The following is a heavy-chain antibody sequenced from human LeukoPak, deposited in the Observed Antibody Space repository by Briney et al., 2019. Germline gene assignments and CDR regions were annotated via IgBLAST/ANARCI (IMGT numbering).Heavy chain of an antibody. Sequence: GEFLKISCEASGYSFNNYWIAWVRQMPGKGLEWMGIIYPGDSDIKYSPSFQGQVTISADKSISTAYLQWSSLRASDTAMYYCAGYYYDSSGYYVGAFDIWGQGTMVTVSS. D-gene: IGHD3-22*01. CDR1: GYSFNNYW. J-gene: IGHJ3*02. CDR3: AGYYYDSSGYYVGAFDI. V-gene: IGHV5-51*01. CDR2: IYPGDSDI.